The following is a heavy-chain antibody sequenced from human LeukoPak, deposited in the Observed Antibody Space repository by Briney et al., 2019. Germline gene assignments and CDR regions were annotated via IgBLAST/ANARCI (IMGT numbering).Heavy chain of an antibody. CDR3: ARDRTTMIVVARRTAFDI. CDR1: GFTFSSYS. Sequence: PGGSLRLSCAASGFTFSSYSMNWVRQAPGKGLKWVSYISSSSSTIYYADSVKGRFTISRDNAKNSLYLQMNSLRAEDTAVYYCARDRTTMIVVARRTAFDIWGQGTMVTVSS. J-gene: IGHJ3*02. D-gene: IGHD3-22*01. V-gene: IGHV3-48*04. CDR2: ISSSSSTI.